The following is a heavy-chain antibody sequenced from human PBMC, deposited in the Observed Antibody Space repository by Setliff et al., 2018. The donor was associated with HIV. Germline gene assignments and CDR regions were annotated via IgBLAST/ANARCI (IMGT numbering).Heavy chain of an antibody. CDR3: ARVGVVTAPGGYYYMDV. J-gene: IGHJ6*03. D-gene: IGHD2-21*02. CDR2: INTDGSNT. V-gene: IGHV3-74*01. Sequence: QTGGSLRLSCAASGFTFSNYWMHWVRQVPGKGLVWVSRINTDGSNTTYADSVKGRFTISRDNAKNSLYLQMNSLRAEDTAVYYCARVGVVTAPGGYYYMDVWGKGTTVTVSS. CDR1: GFTFSNYW.